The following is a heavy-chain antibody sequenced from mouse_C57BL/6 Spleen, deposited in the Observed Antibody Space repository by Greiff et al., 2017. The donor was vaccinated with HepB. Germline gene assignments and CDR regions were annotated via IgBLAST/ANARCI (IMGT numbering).Heavy chain of an antibody. J-gene: IGHJ1*02. D-gene: IGHD2-2*01. CDR2: IRSKSSNYAT. CDR1: GFTFNTYA. CDR3: VRDWGIYYGNDGWYFDV. V-gene: IGHV10-3*01. Sequence: VQLKESGGGLVQPKGSLKLSCAASGFTFNTYAMHWVRQAPGKGLEWVARIRSKSSNYATYYADSVKDRFTISRDDSQSMLYLKMNNLKTAETAMYYCVRDWGIYYGNDGWYFDVWGTGTTCSVS.